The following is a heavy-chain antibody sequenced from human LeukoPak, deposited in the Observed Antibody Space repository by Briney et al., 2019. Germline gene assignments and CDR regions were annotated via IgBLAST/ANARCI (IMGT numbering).Heavy chain of an antibody. V-gene: IGHV4-30-2*01. J-gene: IGHJ6*02. CDR2: NYHSGST. D-gene: IGHD2-15*01. CDR1: GGSISSGGYS. Sequence: PSETLSLTCAASGGSISSGGYSWSWIPQPPGKGLEWIVYNYHSGSTYDNPSLKSRVTISVDRSKNQFSLKLSSVTAADTAGYYCARGGGGSYRLYYYYGMDVWGQGTTVTVSS. CDR3: ARGGGGSYRLYYYYGMDV.